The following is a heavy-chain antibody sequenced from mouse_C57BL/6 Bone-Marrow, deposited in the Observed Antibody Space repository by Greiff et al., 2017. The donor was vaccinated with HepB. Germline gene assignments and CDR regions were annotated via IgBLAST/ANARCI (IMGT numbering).Heavy chain of an antibody. J-gene: IGHJ3*01. Sequence: VQLQESGPGLVAPSQSLSITCTVSGFSLTSYGVDWVRQSPGKGLEWLGVIWDVGSTNYNSALKSRLSISKDNSKSQVFLKMNSLQTDDTAMYYCASGGGSPGGFAYWGQGTLVTVSA. CDR2: IWDVGST. V-gene: IGHV2-6*01. CDR1: GFSLTSYG. CDR3: ASGGGSPGGFAY.